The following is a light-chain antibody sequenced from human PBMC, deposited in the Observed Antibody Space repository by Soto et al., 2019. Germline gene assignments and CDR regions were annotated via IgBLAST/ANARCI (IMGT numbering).Light chain of an antibody. CDR3: QQYYRYPWM. CDR1: QGISTY. J-gene: IGKJ1*01. Sequence: DSQMTQTPSSLSASVGDRVTITCRASQGISTYLGWYQQKPGKVPKSLIYSASNLQSGVPSRFSASGSGTESTLTITDMQPDDFATYYCQQYYRYPWMFGQGTKVDIK. V-gene: IGKV1-16*01. CDR2: SAS.